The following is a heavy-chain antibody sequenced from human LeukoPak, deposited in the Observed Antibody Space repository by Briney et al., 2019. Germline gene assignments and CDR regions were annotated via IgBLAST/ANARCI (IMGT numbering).Heavy chain of an antibody. J-gene: IGHJ3*02. D-gene: IGHD2-2*01. CDR2: INQDGSEK. CDR1: GFTFSSYW. Sequence: PGGSLRLSCVGSGFTFSSYWMSWVRQAPGRGLEWVANINQDGSEKYDVDSAKGRFTISRDNAKNSLYLQMNSLRAEDTAVYYCARDRSCSSTSCYGFGAFDIWGQGTMVTVSS. CDR3: ARDRSCSSTSCYGFGAFDI. V-gene: IGHV3-7*01.